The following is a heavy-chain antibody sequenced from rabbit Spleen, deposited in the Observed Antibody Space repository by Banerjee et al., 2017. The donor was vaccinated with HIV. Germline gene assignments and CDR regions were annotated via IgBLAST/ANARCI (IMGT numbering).Heavy chain of an antibody. CDR3: ARDLPGIIGWNFNL. CDR1: GFSFNIDYV. J-gene: IGHJ4*01. Sequence: QEQLEESGGDLVKPEGSLTLTCTASGFSFNIDYVMCWVRQAPGKGLVWIGCMNTYTTKTVYATWAKGRFTISKTSSTTVTLQMTSLTAADTATYFCARDLPGIIGWNFNLWGQGTLVTVS. D-gene: IGHD1-1*01. CDR2: MNTYTTKT. V-gene: IGHV1S45*01.